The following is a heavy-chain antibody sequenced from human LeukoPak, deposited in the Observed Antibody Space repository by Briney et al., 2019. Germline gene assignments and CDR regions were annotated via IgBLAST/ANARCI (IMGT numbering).Heavy chain of an antibody. CDR2: IHHSGTT. CDR3: ARAFLVGYSPEEYFFDY. Sequence: SETLSLTCTVSGGSISSSNWWGWVRQPPGKGLECIGEIHHSGTTNYNPSLKSRVTISVDKSKNQFSLKLNSVTAADTAVYYCARAFLVGYSPEEYFFDYWGQGTLVTVSS. V-gene: IGHV4-4*02. CDR1: GGSISSSNW. D-gene: IGHD2-15*01. J-gene: IGHJ4*02.